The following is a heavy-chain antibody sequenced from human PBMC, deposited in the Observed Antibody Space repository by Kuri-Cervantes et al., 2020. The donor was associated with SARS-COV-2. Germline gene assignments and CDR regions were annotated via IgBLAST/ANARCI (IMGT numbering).Heavy chain of an antibody. V-gene: IGHV3-15*07. Sequence: GGSLRLSCAASGFTFSNAWMNWVRQAPGKGLEWVGRIKSKTDGGTTDYAAPVKGRFTISRDDSKNTLYLQMNSLKTEDTAVYYCTTDGHRAIFGVVTNRYYYYYGMDVWGQGTTVTVSS. D-gene: IGHD3-3*01. CDR2: IKSKTDGGTT. J-gene: IGHJ6*02. CDR1: GFTFSNAW. CDR3: TTDGHRAIFGVVTNRYYYYYGMDV.